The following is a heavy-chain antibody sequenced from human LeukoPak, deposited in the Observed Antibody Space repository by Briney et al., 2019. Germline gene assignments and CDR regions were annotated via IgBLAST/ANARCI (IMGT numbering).Heavy chain of an antibody. CDR1: GGSISSYY. J-gene: IGHJ4*02. D-gene: IGHD1-26*01. CDR2: IYHTGST. V-gene: IGHV4-59*08. CDR3: ARSVGGAGPHY. Sequence: SETLSLTCTVSGGSISSYYWSWIRQPPGKGLEWIGYIYHTGSTKYNPSLKSRVTTSIDTSKNQFSLKLSSVIAADTAVYYCARSVGGAGPHYWGQGTLVIVSS.